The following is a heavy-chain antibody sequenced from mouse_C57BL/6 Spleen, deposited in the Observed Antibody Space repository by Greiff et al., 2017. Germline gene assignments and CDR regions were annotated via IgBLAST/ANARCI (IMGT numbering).Heavy chain of an antibody. J-gene: IGHJ2*01. CDR1: GYAFSSYW. CDR2: IYPGDGDT. Sequence: VQLQQSGASVKISCKASGYAFSSYWMNWVKQRPGKGLEWIGQIYPGDGDTNYNGKFKGKATLTADKSSSTAYMQRSSLTSEDSAVYFCARDSASITTVVSPFDYWGQGTTLTVSS. V-gene: IGHV1-80*01. D-gene: IGHD1-1*01. CDR3: ARDSASITTVVSPFDY.